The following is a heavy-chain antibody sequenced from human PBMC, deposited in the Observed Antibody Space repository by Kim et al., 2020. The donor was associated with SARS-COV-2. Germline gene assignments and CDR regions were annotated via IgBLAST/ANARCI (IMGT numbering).Heavy chain of an antibody. CDR2: INHSGST. CDR1: GGSFSGYY. Sequence: SETLSLTCAVYGGSFSGYYWSWIRQPPGKGLEWIGEINHSGSTNYNPSLKSRVTISVDTSKNQFSLKLSSVTAADTAVYYCARLPAKRQRVGAGASPSSQDRFGSSYWGQGTLVTVSS. CDR3: ARLPAKRQRVGAGASPSSQDRFGSSY. J-gene: IGHJ4*02. D-gene: IGHD3-16*01. V-gene: IGHV4-34*01.